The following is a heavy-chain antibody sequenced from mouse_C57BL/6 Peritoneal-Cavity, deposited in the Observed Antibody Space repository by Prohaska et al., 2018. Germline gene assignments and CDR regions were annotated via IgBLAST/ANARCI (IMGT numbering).Heavy chain of an antibody. CDR3: MRYGNYWYFDV. J-gene: IGHJ1*03. V-gene: IGHV11-2*01. Sequence: EVQLLETGGGLVQPGGSRGLSCEGSGFTFSGFWMSWVRQTPGKTLEWIGDINSDGSAINYAPSIKDRFTSFRDKDKSTLYLQMSNVRSEDTATYFCMRYGNYWYFDVWGTGTTVTVSS. CDR2: INSDGSAI. CDR1: GFTFSGFW. D-gene: IGHD4-1*01.